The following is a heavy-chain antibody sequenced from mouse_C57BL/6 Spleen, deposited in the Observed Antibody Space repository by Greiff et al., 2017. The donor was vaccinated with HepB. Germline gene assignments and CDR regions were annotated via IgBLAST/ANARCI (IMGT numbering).Heavy chain of an antibody. CDR2: INPNYGTT. Sequence: VQLKESGPELVKPGASVKISCKASGYSFTDYNMNWVKQSNGKSLEWIGVINPNYGTTSYNQKFKGKATLTVDQSSSTAYMQLNSLTSEDSAVYYCARSYYSNYSAWFAYWGQGTLVTVSA. V-gene: IGHV1-39*01. J-gene: IGHJ3*01. CDR3: ARSYYSNYSAWFAY. D-gene: IGHD2-5*01. CDR1: GYSFTDYN.